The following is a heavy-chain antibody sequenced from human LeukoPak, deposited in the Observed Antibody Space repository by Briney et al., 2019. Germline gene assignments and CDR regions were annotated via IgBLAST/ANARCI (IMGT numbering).Heavy chain of an antibody. CDR2: INHSGST. D-gene: IGHD6-13*01. V-gene: IGHV4-34*01. CDR1: GGSFSGYY. J-gene: IGHJ4*02. Sequence: SETLSLTCAVYGGSFSGYYWSWIRQPPGKGLEWIGEINHSGSTNYNPSLKSRVTISVDTSKNQFSLKLSSVTAADTAVYYCARTGYSSGWSFDYWGQGTLVTVSS. CDR3: ARTGYSSGWSFDY.